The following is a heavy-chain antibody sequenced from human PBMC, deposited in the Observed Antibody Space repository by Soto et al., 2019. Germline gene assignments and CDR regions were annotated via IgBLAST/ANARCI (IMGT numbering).Heavy chain of an antibody. J-gene: IGHJ3*02. CDR1: GFTFSSYS. CDR2: ISSSSSYI. Sequence: GGSLRLXCAASGFTFSSYSMNWVRQAPGKGLEWVSSISSSSSYIYYADSVKGRFTISRDNAKNSLYLQMNSLRAEDTAVYYCARDLAYCGGDCYNAFDIWGQGTMVTVSS. CDR3: ARDLAYCGGDCYNAFDI. V-gene: IGHV3-21*01. D-gene: IGHD2-21*02.